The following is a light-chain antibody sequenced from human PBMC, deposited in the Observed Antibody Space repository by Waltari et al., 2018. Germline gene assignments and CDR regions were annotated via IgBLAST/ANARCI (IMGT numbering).Light chain of an antibody. CDR3: QQRASWPPLT. V-gene: IGKV3-11*01. CDR1: QSVSNF. J-gene: IGKJ4*01. Sequence: LSPSPASVPCLPGARSTLPCSASQSVSNFLAWYQQKPGRAPRLLIYHASIRATRIPARISGRGSGTDYTLTIRSLEPGDSAVYYCQQRASWPPLTFGGGTRVEI. CDR2: HAS.